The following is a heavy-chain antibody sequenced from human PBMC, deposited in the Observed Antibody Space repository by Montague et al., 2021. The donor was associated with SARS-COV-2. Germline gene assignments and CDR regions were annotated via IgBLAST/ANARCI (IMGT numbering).Heavy chain of an antibody. Sequence: SETLSLTCVVYGGSFSGYYWSWIRQPPRKGLEWIGEINHSGSTNYNPSLKSRVTISVDTSKKQFSLRLNSVTAADTAVYYCARGGGYSYGAIDYWGQGTLVTVSS. J-gene: IGHJ4*02. V-gene: IGHV4-34*01. CDR3: ARGGGYSYGAIDY. CDR2: INHSGST. CDR1: GGSFSGYY. D-gene: IGHD5-18*01.